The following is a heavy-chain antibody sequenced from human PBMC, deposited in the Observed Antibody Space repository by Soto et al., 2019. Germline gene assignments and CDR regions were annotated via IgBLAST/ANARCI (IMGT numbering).Heavy chain of an antibody. Sequence: PSETLSLTCTVSGGSISSGDYYWSCIRQPPGKGLEWIGYIYYSGSTYYNPSLKSRVTISVDTSKNQFSLKLSSVTAADTAVYYCARGPDCSGGSCYYHSGGMDVWGQGTTVT. CDR2: IYYSGST. D-gene: IGHD2-15*01. CDR3: ARGPDCSGGSCYYHSGGMDV. V-gene: IGHV4-30-4*01. J-gene: IGHJ6*02. CDR1: GGSISSGDYY.